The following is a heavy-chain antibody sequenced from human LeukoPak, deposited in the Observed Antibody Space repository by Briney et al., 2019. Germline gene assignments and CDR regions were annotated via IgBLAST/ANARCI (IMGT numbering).Heavy chain of an antibody. CDR2: ISSNGGST. D-gene: IGHD2-2*01. J-gene: IGHJ5*02. CDR3: VNHCSGTSCYYPRSDL. Sequence: GGSLRLSCSASGFIFSNYAMHWVRQAPGKGLEYVSAISSNGGSTYYADSVKGRFTISRDNSKSTLYLQMSSLRAEDTAIYYCVNHCSGTSCYYPRSDLWGQGTLVTVSS. CDR1: GFIFSNYA. V-gene: IGHV3-64D*06.